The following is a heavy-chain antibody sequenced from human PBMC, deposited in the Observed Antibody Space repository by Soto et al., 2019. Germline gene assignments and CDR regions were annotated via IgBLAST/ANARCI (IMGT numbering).Heavy chain of an antibody. CDR1: GFSFGDSA. CDR3: AVTDLPFRPLTEPTENGMDV. J-gene: IGHJ6*02. D-gene: IGHD3-3*02. V-gene: IGHV1-58*01. CDR2: IVVVNGNT. Sequence: ELVQSGPEAREPGTSVKVSCRASGFSFGDSAVQWVRQCRGQRLEWSGWIVVVNGNTNYAQKFEGRVTLTRDASTSTSHMELTSLSSEDTAVYFCAVTDLPFRPLTEPTENGMDVWGQGTTVTVSS.